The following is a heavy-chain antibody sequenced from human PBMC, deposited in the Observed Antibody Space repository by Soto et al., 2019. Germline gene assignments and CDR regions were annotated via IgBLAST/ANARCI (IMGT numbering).Heavy chain of an antibody. Sequence: GASVKVSCKSSGYTFTSYYMHWVRQAPGQGLEWMGIINPSGGSTSYAQKFQGRVTVTRDTSTSTVYMELSSLRSEDTAVYYCARGLRITMIVVVTYFDYWGQGTLVTVSS. CDR1: GYTFTSYY. D-gene: IGHD3-22*01. J-gene: IGHJ4*02. CDR2: INPSGGST. V-gene: IGHV1-46*01. CDR3: ARGLRITMIVVVTYFDY.